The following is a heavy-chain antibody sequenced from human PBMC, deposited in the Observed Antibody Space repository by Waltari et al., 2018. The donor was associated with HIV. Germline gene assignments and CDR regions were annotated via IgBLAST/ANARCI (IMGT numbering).Heavy chain of an antibody. CDR2: VDGSGTKS. J-gene: IGHJ4*02. Sequence: EVQLMESGGGLVQPGGSRRLSCAASGFAFVSYAITWVRQSPERGVEGVAEVDGSGTKSVYADTVKGRFTLYRDNSKNTVFLQMNSLRAADTAIYYCAKAFYEDTAYYYDFWGRGTRVTVSS. CDR3: AKAFYEDTAYYYDF. D-gene: IGHD3-22*01. V-gene: IGHV3-23*01. CDR1: GFAFVSYA.